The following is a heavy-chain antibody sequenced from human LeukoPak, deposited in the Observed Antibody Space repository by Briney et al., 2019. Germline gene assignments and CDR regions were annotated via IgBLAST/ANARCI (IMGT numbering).Heavy chain of an antibody. CDR3: AKVPWAYYYMDV. V-gene: IGHV3-30*02. Sequence: PGGSLRLSCAASGFTFSSYGMHWVRQAPGKGLEWVAFIRYDGSNKYYADSVKGRFTISRDNSKNTLYLQMNSLRAEDTAVYYCAKVPWAYYYMDVWGKGTTVTVSS. J-gene: IGHJ6*03. CDR1: GFTFSSYG. CDR2: IRYDGSNK. D-gene: IGHD1-26*01.